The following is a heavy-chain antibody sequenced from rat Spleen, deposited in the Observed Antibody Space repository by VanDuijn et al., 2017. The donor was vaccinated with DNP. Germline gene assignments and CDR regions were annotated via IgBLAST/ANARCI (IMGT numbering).Heavy chain of an antibody. CDR2: MWYDGDT. CDR1: GFSLTSYS. CDR3: ARIGGANWGYYFDY. J-gene: IGHJ2*01. D-gene: IGHD5-1*01. V-gene: IGHV2S18*01. Sequence: QVQLKESGPGLVQPSETLSLTCTVSGFSLTSYSVSWVRQPSGKGPEWMGRMWYDGDTAYNSAIKSRLSISRDTSKSQVFLKMNSLQTEDTAMYFCARIGGANWGYYFDYWGQGVMVTVSS.